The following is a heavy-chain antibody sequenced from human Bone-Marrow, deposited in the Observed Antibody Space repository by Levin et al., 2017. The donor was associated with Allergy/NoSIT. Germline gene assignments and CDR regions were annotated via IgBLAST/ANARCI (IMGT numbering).Heavy chain of an antibody. J-gene: IGHJ3*02. CDR2: INTNTGNP. CDR3: ARDMSDIVVVVAATPEAFDI. CDR1: GYTFTSYA. Sequence: ASVKVSCKASGYTFTSYAMNWVRQAPGQGLEWMGWINTNTGNPTYAQGFTGRFVFSLDTSVSTAYLQISSLKAEDTAVYYCARDMSDIVVVVAATPEAFDIWGQGTMVTVSS. V-gene: IGHV7-4-1*02. D-gene: IGHD2-15*01.